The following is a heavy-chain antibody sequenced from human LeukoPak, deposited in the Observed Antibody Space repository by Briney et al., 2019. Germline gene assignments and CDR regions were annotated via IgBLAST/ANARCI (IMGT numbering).Heavy chain of an antibody. CDR1: GYTFTSYG. V-gene: IGHV1-18*01. J-gene: IGHJ4*02. CDR2: ISAYNGNT. D-gene: IGHD3-3*01. Sequence: ASVKVSFKASGYTFTSYGISWVRQAPGQGLEWMGWISAYNGNTNYAQKLQGRVTMTTDTSTSTAYMELRSLRSDDTAVYYCARGLYYDFWSGPDYFDYWGQGTLVTVSS. CDR3: ARGLYYDFWSGPDYFDY.